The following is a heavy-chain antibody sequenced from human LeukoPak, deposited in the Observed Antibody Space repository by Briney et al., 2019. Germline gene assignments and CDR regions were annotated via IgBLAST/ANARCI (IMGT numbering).Heavy chain of an antibody. Sequence: PSETLSLTCTVSGSSISSYYWSWIRQPPGKGLEWIGYIYYSGSTNYNPSLKSRVTISVDTSKNQFSLKLSSVTAADTAVYYCARVPISIAAAGYYFDYWGQGTLVTVSS. J-gene: IGHJ4*02. CDR2: IYYSGST. D-gene: IGHD6-13*01. CDR1: GSSISSYY. V-gene: IGHV4-59*01. CDR3: ARVPISIAAAGYYFDY.